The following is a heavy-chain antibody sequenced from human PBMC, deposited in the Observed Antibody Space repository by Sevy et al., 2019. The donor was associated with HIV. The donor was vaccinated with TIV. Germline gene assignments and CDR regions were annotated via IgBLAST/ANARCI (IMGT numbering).Heavy chain of an antibody. CDR3: ARSPYDGSYYYDY. CDR1: GFTVSSNY. J-gene: IGHJ4*02. V-gene: IGHV3-53*01. Sequence: GGSLRLSCAASGFTVSSNYMSWVRQAPGKGLEWVSVIYSGGSTCYADSVKGRLTISRDNSKNTLYLQMNSLRAEDTAVYYCARSPYDGSYYYDYWGQGTLVTVSS. D-gene: IGHD1-26*01. CDR2: IYSGGST.